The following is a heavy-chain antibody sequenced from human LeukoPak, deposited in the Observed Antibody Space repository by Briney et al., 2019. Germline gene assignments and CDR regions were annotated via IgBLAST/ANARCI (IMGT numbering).Heavy chain of an antibody. Sequence: PGGSLRLSCAASGFTFNTYSMNWVRQAPGKGLEWVSSISSSSYIDYADSGKGRFTISRDNAKNSLYLQMNSLRVEDTAVYYCAKGGSGTYFLDYWGQGTLVTVSS. CDR2: ISSSSYI. V-gene: IGHV3-21*01. CDR3: AKGGSGTYFLDY. CDR1: GFTFNTYS. J-gene: IGHJ4*02. D-gene: IGHD1-26*01.